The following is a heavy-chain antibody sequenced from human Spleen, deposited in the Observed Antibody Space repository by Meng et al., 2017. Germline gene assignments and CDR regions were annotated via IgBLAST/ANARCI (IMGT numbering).Heavy chain of an antibody. CDR2: INHSGGT. Sequence: QVPPQQGAAGLLQPPETLSFSCAVYGGSLSGYHWSWIRQPPGKGLEWIGEINHSGGTNYNPSIKSRVTISVDMSKNQFSLKLSSVTAADTAVYYCARGRLLAALRNWGQGTLVTVSS. J-gene: IGHJ4*02. CDR1: GGSLSGYH. D-gene: IGHD6-6*01. CDR3: ARGRLLAALRN. V-gene: IGHV4-34*01.